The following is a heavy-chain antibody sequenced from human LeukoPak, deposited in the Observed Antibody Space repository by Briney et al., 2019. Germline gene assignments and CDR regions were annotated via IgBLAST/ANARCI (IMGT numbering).Heavy chain of an antibody. CDR1: GGSISSYY. J-gene: IGHJ6*03. Sequence: SETLSLTCTVSGGSISSYYWSWIRQPPGKGLEWIGYIYYSGSTNYNPSLKSRVTISVDTSKNQFSLKLSSVTAADTAVYYCAGALWTYGSGSYYYYYYMDVWGKGTTVTVSS. CDR3: AGALWTYGSGSYYYYYYMDV. D-gene: IGHD3-10*01. CDR2: IYYSGST. V-gene: IGHV4-59*01.